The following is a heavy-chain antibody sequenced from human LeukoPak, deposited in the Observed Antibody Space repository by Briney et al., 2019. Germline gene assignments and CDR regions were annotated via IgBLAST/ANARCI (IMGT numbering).Heavy chain of an antibody. CDR1: GYTFTSYG. D-gene: IGHD5-18*01. J-gene: IGHJ4*02. CDR2: ISAYNGNT. V-gene: IGHV1-18*01. CDR3: ARAGGGYSYGYSFDY. Sequence: ASVKVSCKASGYTFTSYGISWVRQAPGQGLEWMGWISAYNGNTNYAQKLQGRVTMTTDTSTSTAYMELRSLRSDDTAVYYCARAGGGYSYGYSFDYWGQGTLVTVSS.